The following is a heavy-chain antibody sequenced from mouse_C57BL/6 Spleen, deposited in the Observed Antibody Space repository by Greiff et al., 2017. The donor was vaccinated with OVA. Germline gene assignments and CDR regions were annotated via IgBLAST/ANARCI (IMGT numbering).Heavy chain of an antibody. Sequence: EVKLMESGGGLVKPGGSLKLSCAASGFTFSSYAMSWVRQTPEKRLEWVATISDGGSYTYYPDNVKGRFTISRDNAKNNLYLQMSHLKSEDTAMYYCASGTYDYFDYWGQGTTLTVSS. CDR1: GFTFSSYA. CDR3: ASGTYDYFDY. V-gene: IGHV5-4*03. J-gene: IGHJ2*01. CDR2: ISDGGSYT. D-gene: IGHD4-1*01.